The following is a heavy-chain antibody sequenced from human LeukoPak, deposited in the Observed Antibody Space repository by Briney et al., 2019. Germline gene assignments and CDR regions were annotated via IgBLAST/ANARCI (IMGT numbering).Heavy chain of an antibody. CDR1: GYTFTSYY. CDR2: INPNSGDT. D-gene: IGHD5-18*01. Sequence: ASVKVSCKASGYTFTSYYMHWMRQAPGQGLEWMGWINPNSGDTNYAQKFQGRVTMTRDTSINTAYMELSRLRSDDTAVYYCARDRSPAPGRSYGRGHFDYWGQGTLVTVSS. V-gene: IGHV1-2*02. CDR3: ARDRSPAPGRSYGRGHFDY. J-gene: IGHJ4*02.